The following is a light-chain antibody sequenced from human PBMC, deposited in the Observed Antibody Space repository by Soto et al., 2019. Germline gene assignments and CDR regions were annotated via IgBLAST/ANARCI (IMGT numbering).Light chain of an antibody. CDR1: HSVDSN. Sequence: EVVMTQSPGTLSVSTGEGATLSCRASHSVDSNLAWYQQKPGQAPRLLMYGAATRPSGIPDRFSGSGSGTEFNLPLRSLASGDFAGYYCQQYDSWPLTFGGGTKVEIK. CDR3: QQYDSWPLT. V-gene: IGKV3D-15*01. CDR2: GAA. J-gene: IGKJ4*01.